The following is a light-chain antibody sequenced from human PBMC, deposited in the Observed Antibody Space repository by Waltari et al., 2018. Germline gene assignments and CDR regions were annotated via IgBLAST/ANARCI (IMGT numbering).Light chain of an antibody. CDR3: MQGTHWRT. V-gene: IGKV2-30*01. Sequence: DVVMTQSPLSLPVTLGQPASISCRSSRSLVYSDGNTYLNWFQQRPGQSPRRLIYKVSNRDSGVPDRFSGSGSGTDFTLKISRVEAEDVRVYYCMQGTHWRTFGQGTKVEIK. CDR2: KVS. J-gene: IGKJ1*01. CDR1: RSLVYSDGNTY.